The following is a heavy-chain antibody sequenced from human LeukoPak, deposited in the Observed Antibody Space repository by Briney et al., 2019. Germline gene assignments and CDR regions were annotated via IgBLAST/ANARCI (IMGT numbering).Heavy chain of an antibody. Sequence: ASVKVSCKASGYTFTGYYMHWVRQAPGQGLEWMGWINPNSGGTNYAQKFQGRVTMTRDTSISTAYMELSRLRSDDTAVYYCARVGYYGSGSYYPFYFDYWGQGTLVTVSS. CDR3: ARVGYYGSGSYYPFYFDY. V-gene: IGHV1-2*02. J-gene: IGHJ4*02. CDR1: GYTFTGYY. CDR2: INPNSGGT. D-gene: IGHD3-10*01.